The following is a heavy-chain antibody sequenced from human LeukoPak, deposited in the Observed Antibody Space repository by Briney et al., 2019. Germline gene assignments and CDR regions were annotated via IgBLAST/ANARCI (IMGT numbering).Heavy chain of an antibody. Sequence: GGSLRLSCAASGFTFDDYAIHWVRQAPGKGLEWVSGISWNSGNIGYADSVKGRFTISRDNAKNSLYLQMNSLRAEDTALYYCAKLRAAAGTFYFDYWGQGTLVTVSS. J-gene: IGHJ4*02. CDR3: AKLRAAAGTFYFDY. CDR2: ISWNSGNI. V-gene: IGHV3-9*01. D-gene: IGHD6-13*01. CDR1: GFTFDDYA.